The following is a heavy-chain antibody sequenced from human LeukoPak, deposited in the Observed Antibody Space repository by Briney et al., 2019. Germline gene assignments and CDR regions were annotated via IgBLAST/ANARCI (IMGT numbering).Heavy chain of an antibody. CDR2: ISYDGSNK. Sequence: GGSLRLSCAASGFTFSSYAMHWVRQAPGKGLEWVAVISYDGSNKYYADSVKGRFTISRDNSKNTLYLQMNSLRAEDTAVYYCARDSVASPLDYWSQGTLVTVSS. D-gene: IGHD4-23*01. V-gene: IGHV3-30*04. CDR1: GFTFSSYA. J-gene: IGHJ4*02. CDR3: ARDSVASPLDY.